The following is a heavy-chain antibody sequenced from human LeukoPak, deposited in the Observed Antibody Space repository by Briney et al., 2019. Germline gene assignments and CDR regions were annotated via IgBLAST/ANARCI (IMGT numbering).Heavy chain of an antibody. CDR1: GVTFSSDE. Sequence: PGGSLRLSCAASGVTFSSDEMNWVRHAPRTGLERVSYISSSGSTIYYADSVKRQFTISRDNAKNSLYLQMTSQRAEDTAVYYCARALPVGAPTVEGYSGQGTLVSVSS. J-gene: IGHJ4*02. V-gene: IGHV3-48*03. CDR3: ARALPVGAPTVEGY. CDR2: ISSSGSTI. D-gene: IGHD1-26*01.